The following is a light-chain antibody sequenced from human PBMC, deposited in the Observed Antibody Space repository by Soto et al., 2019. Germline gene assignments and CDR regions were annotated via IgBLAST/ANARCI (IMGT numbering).Light chain of an antibody. CDR3: QQYNNWPPPYT. V-gene: IGKV3-15*01. J-gene: IGKJ2*01. Sequence: EIVMTQSPATLSVSPGERATLSCRASQSVSSNLAWYQQKPGLAPRLLIYGASTRATGIPARFSGSGSGTEFTLTISSLQSEDFAVYYCQQYNNWPPPYTFGQGTKLEIK. CDR2: GAS. CDR1: QSVSSN.